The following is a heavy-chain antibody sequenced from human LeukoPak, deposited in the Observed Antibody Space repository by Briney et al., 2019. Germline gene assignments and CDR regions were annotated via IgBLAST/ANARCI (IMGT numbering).Heavy chain of an antibody. Sequence: SETLSLTCTVSGGSISSYYWSWIRQPAGKGLEWIGRIYTSGSTNYNPSLKSRVTISVDTSKNQFSLKLSSVTAADTAVYYCARGEYYYDSSGYYEVTPDYWGQGTLVTVSS. D-gene: IGHD3-22*01. CDR1: GGSISSYY. CDR3: ARGEYYYDSSGYYEVTPDY. CDR2: IYTSGST. J-gene: IGHJ4*02. V-gene: IGHV4-4*07.